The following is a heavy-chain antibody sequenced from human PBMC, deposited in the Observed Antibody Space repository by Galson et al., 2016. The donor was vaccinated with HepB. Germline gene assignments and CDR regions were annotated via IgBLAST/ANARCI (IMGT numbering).Heavy chain of an antibody. CDR2: LNANGRST. D-gene: IGHD2-21*02. CDR1: GFTFRSHA. Sequence: SLRLSCAASGFTFRSHAMSWVRQAPGKGLEWVAALNANGRSTYYADSVKGRFTISRDNSNNTLSLQMNDLTAADTALYFCAKDRGTIVVVTPFDYWGQGALVTVSS. CDR3: AKDRGTIVVVTPFDY. J-gene: IGHJ4*02. V-gene: IGHV3-23*01.